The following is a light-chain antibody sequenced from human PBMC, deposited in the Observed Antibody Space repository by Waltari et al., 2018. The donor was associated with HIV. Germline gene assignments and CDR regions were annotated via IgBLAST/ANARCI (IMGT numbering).Light chain of an antibody. CDR3: QAWGSTTSGV. V-gene: IGLV3-1*01. CDR1: ELGDKY. Sequence: SYEVTQPPSVAVSPGQTATIPCSGYELGDKYTCWYQQKPGQSPLLVIYQDNKRPSGIPERFSGSSFGHTATLTISGTLPMDEADYYCQAWGSTTSGVFGRGTRLTVL. J-gene: IGLJ3*02. CDR2: QDN.